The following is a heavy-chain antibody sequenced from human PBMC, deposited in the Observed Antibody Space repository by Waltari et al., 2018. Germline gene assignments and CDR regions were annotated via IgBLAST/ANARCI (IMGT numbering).Heavy chain of an antibody. CDR3: ARGLNEIPKVDTAMAYNWFDP. CDR2: INHSGST. CDR1: GGSFSGYY. V-gene: IGHV4-34*01. D-gene: IGHD5-18*01. J-gene: IGHJ5*02. Sequence: QVQLQQWGAGLLKPSETLSLTCAVYGGSFSGYYWSWIRQPPGKGLEWIGEINHSGSTNYNPRLKSRVTVSVDTSKNHCSLKLSSVTAADTAVYYCARGLNEIPKVDTAMAYNWFDPWGQGTLVTVSS.